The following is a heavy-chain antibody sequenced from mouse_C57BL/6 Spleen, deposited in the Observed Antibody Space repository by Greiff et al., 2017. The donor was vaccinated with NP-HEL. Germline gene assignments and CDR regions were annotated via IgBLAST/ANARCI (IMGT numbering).Heavy chain of an antibody. CDR2: ISYDGSN. Sequence: EVQLQESGPGLVKPSQSLSLTCSVTGYSITSGYYWNWIRQFPGNKLEWMGYISYDGSNNYNPSLKNRISITRDPSKNQFFLKLNSVTTEDTATYYGARISIGYYAMDYWGQGTSVTVSS. CDR3: ARISIGYYAMDY. V-gene: IGHV3-6*01. J-gene: IGHJ4*01. CDR1: GYSITSGYY.